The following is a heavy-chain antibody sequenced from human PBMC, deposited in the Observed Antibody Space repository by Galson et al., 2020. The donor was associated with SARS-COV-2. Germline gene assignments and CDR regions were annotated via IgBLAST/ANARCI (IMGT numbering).Heavy chain of an antibody. Sequence: SQTLSLTCSVSGGSFSDYYWNWIRQSPGKGLEWIGEINPGGTANYNSSLESRVTISVDTSKNELSLKMSSVTAADTAVYYCATFGARAYWGQGTLVTVSS. CDR1: GGSFSDYY. CDR2: INPGGTA. V-gene: IGHV4-34*01. CDR3: ATFGARAY. J-gene: IGHJ4*02. D-gene: IGHD3-10*01.